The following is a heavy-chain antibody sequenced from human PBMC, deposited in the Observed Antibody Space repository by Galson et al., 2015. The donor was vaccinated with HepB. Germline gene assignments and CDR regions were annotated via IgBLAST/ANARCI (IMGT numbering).Heavy chain of an antibody. CDR3: TRGNYGGNTWWYFDL. CDR2: INPNDGRT. J-gene: IGHJ2*01. CDR1: GYTFSDNY. Sequence: SVKVSCKASGYTFSDNYMHWVRQAPGQGLEWMGIINPNDGRTNFAERFQGRVIMTRDTSTATVYMELSSLRSEDTAVYFCTRGNYGGNTWWYFDLWGRGTLVTVSS. D-gene: IGHD4-23*01. V-gene: IGHV1-46*01.